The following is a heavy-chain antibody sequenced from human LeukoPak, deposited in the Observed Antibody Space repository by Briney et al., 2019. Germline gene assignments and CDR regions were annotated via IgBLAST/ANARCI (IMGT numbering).Heavy chain of an antibody. CDR2: INSDGSST. CDR3: ARDEAVAELDY. D-gene: IGHD6-19*01. Sequence: GGSLRLSCAASGFTFSSYGMHWVRQAPGKGLVWVSRINSDGSSTSYADSVKGRFTISRDNAKNTLYLQMNSLRAEDTAVYYCARDEAVAELDYWGQGTLVTVSS. CDR1: GFTFSSYG. V-gene: IGHV3-74*01. J-gene: IGHJ4*02.